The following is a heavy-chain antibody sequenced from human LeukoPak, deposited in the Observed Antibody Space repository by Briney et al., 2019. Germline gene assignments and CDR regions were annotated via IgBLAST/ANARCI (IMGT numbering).Heavy chain of an antibody. J-gene: IGHJ4*02. CDR3: AKDLRYYDSSGYLDY. CDR1: GFTFSSYG. D-gene: IGHD3-22*01. V-gene: IGHV3-30*18. CDR2: ISYDGSNK. Sequence: GGSLRLSCAASGFTFSSYGMHWVHQAPGKGLEWVAVISYDGSNKYYADSVKGRFTISRDNSKNTLYLQMNSLRAEDTAVYYCAKDLRYYDSSGYLDYWGQGTLVTVSS.